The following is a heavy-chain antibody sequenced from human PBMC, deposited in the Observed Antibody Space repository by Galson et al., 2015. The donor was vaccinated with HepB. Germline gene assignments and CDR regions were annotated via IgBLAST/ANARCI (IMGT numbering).Heavy chain of an antibody. V-gene: IGHV3-33*06. CDR3: AKVGGEEWSHY. CDR1: GFTFSSYG. D-gene: IGHD3-3*01. Sequence: SLRLSCAASGFTFSSYGMHWVRQAPGKGLEWVAVIWYDGSNKYYADSVKGRFTISRDNSKNTLYLQMNCLRAEDTAVYYCAKVGGEEWSHYWGQGTLVTVSS. CDR2: IWYDGSNK. J-gene: IGHJ4*02.